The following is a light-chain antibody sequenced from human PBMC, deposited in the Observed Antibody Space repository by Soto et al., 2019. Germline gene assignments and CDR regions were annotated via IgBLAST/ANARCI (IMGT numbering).Light chain of an antibody. CDR3: QQYGSSPPWT. CDR2: GAS. J-gene: IGKJ1*01. CDR1: QSVSSSY. V-gene: IGKV3-20*01. Sequence: TLSLSPGERATLSCRASQSVSSSYLAWYQQKPGQAPRLLIYGASSRATGIPDRFSGSGSGTDFTLTISRLEPEDFAVYYCQQYGSSPPWTFGQGTQVDIK.